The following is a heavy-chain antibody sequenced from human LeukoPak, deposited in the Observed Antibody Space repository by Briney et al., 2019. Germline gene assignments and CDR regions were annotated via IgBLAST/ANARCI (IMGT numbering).Heavy chain of an antibody. J-gene: IGHJ6*03. Sequence: ASVKVSCKASGYTFTSYFMNWVRQAPGQGLEWMGWINTNTGNPTYAQGFTGRFVFTLDTSVSTAYLQINSLKAEDTAVYYCARLGVPYYYYYMDVWGKGTTVTVSS. CDR1: GYTFTSYF. CDR3: ARLGVPYYYYYMDV. D-gene: IGHD3-10*01. V-gene: IGHV7-4-1*02. CDR2: INTNTGNP.